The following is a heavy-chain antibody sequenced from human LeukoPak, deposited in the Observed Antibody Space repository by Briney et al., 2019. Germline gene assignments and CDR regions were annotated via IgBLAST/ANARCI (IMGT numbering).Heavy chain of an antibody. D-gene: IGHD3-22*01. J-gene: IGHJ4*02. V-gene: IGHV4-31*03. CDR1: GGSISSGGYY. CDR3: ARGDHYYDSSGYCDY. CDR2: IYYSGST. Sequence: SETLSLTCTVSGGSISSGGYYWSWIRQHPGKGLEWIGYIYYSGSTYYNPSLKSRVTISVDTSKNQFSLKLSSVTAADTAVYYCARGDHYYDSSGYCDYWGQGTLVTVSS.